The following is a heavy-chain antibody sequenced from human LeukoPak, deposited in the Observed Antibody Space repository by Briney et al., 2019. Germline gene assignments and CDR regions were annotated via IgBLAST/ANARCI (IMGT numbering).Heavy chain of an antibody. CDR3: ARDQVGDFDY. Sequence: GGSLRLSCAASGFTFSSSWMSWVRQAPATGLEWVANIKLDGSEEYYVDSVRGRFTISRDNAKNSLYLQMNSLRVGDTGVYYCARDQVGDFDYWGQGTLVTVAS. V-gene: IGHV3-7*01. D-gene: IGHD1-26*01. CDR2: IKLDGSEE. CDR1: GFTFSSSW. J-gene: IGHJ4*02.